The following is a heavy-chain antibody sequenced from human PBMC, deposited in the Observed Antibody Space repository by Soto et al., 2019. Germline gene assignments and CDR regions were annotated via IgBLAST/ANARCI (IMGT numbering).Heavy chain of an antibody. V-gene: IGHV1-18*01. Sequence: PLVQSGAEVRKPGASVKVSCKASGYTFTNYDINWVRQAPGQGLEWMGWISTSNGSTLYAQKLQGRVSMTTDTSTSTAYMELRSLRSDDTAVFYCARHYRQHYYYDGYLRFFDYWGQGTLVTVSS. CDR3: ARHYRQHYYYDGYLRFFDY. J-gene: IGHJ4*02. CDR2: ISTSNGST. CDR1: GYTFTNYD. D-gene: IGHD3-22*01.